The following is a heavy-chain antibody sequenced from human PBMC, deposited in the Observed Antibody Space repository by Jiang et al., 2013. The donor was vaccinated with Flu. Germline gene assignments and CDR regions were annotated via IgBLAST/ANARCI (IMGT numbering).Heavy chain of an antibody. J-gene: IGHJ6*02. CDR1: GYTFIYYV. CDR2: INAGNGNT. Sequence: CKASGYTFIYYVIHWVRQAPGQRLEWMGWINAGNGNTKYSDKFQGRVIFARDTSANTFYMELSRLTAEDTALYYCVSLAKVTGDFSYYGLDVWGQGTTVTVSS. D-gene: IGHD7-27*01. V-gene: IGHV1-3*01. CDR3: VSLAKVTGDFSYYGLDV.